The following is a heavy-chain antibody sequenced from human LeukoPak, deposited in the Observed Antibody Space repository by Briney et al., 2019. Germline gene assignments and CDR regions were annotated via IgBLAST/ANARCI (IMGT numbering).Heavy chain of an antibody. CDR1: GGSISSYY. CDR2: IYTSGST. V-gene: IGHV4-4*07. J-gene: IGHJ4*02. D-gene: IGHD1-26*01. CDR3: ARGRSGSYHSPFDY. Sequence: PSETLSLTCSVSGGSISSYYWSWIRQPAGKGLEWIGRIYTSGSTNYNPSLESRVTISVDTSKNQFSLKLDSVTAADTAVYYCARGRSGSYHSPFDYWGQGTLVTVSS.